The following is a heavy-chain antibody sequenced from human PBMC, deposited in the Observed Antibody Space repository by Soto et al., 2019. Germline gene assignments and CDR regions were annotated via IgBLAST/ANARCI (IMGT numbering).Heavy chain of an antibody. D-gene: IGHD1-1*01. J-gene: IGHJ3*02. V-gene: IGHV2-26*01. Sequence: QVTLKESGPVLVKPTETLTLTCTVSGFSLSKARMGVSWIRQPPGKALEWLAHIFSNDEKSYRTSLKSRLTTTKDTSKNQLVLTMTNMDPVDTATYYCARIQGVLEPHAFDIWGQGTMVTVSS. CDR3: ARIQGVLEPHAFDI. CDR1: GFSLSKARMG. CDR2: IFSNDEK.